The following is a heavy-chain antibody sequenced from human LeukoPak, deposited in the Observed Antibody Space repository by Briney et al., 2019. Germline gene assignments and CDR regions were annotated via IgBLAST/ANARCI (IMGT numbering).Heavy chain of an antibody. CDR2: IIPMFGIA. V-gene: IGHV1-69*05. Sequence: SVKVSCKASGGTFSSYGISWVRQAPGQGLEWMGRIIPMFGIANYAQKFQGRVTITTDESTSTAYMELSSLRSEDTAVYYCASDCSSTSCPAGVWFDPWGQGTLVTVSS. CDR1: GGTFSSYG. D-gene: IGHD2-2*01. J-gene: IGHJ5*02. CDR3: ASDCSSTSCPAGVWFDP.